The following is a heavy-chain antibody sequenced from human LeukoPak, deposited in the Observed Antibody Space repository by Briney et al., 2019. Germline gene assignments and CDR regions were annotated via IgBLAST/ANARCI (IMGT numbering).Heavy chain of an antibody. CDR2: ISSSSSYI. CDR1: GFTFSSHN. J-gene: IGHJ6*03. V-gene: IGHV3-21*01. Sequence: GGSLRLSCAASGFTFSSHNMNWVRQAPGKGLEWVSSISSSSSYIYYADSVKGRFTISRDNAKNPLYLQMNSLRAEDTAVYYCARETIEYSRSYYYYYHMDVWGKGTTVTVSS. D-gene: IGHD6-6*01. CDR3: ARETIEYSRSYYYYYHMDV.